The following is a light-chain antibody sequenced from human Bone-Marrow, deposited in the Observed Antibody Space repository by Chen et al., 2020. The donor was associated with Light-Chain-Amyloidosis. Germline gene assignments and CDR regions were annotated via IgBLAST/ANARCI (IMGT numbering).Light chain of an antibody. Sequence: SYVLTQPSSVSVAPGQTATIACGGNHIGSTSVQWYQQTPGQAPLLVVYDSDRPSGIPERLSGSNSGNTATLTISRVEAGDEADYYCQVWDRSSDRPVFGGGTKLTVL. CDR3: QVWDRSSDRPV. J-gene: IGLJ3*02. CDR1: HIGSTS. V-gene: IGLV3-21*02. CDR2: DS.